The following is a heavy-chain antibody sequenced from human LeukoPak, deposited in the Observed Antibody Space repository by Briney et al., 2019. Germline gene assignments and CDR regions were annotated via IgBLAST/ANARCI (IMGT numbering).Heavy chain of an antibody. Sequence: SQTLSLTCDLSGDTFSSNSAAWNWIRQSPSRGLEWLGSTYYRSKLYYDYAVSVKSRITISPDTSKNQLSLQLNSVTADDTAVYYCARGFALDFWGQGTMVTVSS. V-gene: IGHV6-1*01. CDR1: GDTFSSNSAA. CDR2: TYYRSKLYY. CDR3: ARGFALDF. J-gene: IGHJ3*01.